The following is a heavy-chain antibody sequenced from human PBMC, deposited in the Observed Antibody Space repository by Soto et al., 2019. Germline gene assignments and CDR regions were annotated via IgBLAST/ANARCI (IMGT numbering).Heavy chain of an antibody. CDR3: ARESLWFGELLFYFDY. CDR2: IKQDGTEK. J-gene: IGHJ4*02. D-gene: IGHD3-10*01. V-gene: IGHV3-7*01. CDR1: GLTFGSYW. Sequence: EVQLVESGGGLVQPGGSLRLSCAASGLTFGSYWMSWVRQAPGKGLVWVANIKQDGTEKYYVDSVKGRFTISRDNAKNSLYLQMNSLRAEDTAVYYCARESLWFGELLFYFDYWGQGTLVTVSS.